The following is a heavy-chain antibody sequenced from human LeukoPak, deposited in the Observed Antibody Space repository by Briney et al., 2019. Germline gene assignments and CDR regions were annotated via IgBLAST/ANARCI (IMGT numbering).Heavy chain of an antibody. CDR1: GFTVSSNY. CDR3: ASSPYYFDGSGYSAYFDY. J-gene: IGHJ4*02. D-gene: IGHD3-22*01. V-gene: IGHV3-66*01. CDR2: IYSGGNT. Sequence: GGSLRLSCAASGFTVSSNYMGWVRQAPGKGLEWVSVIYSGGNTYYADSVKGRFTISRDNSKNTLYLQMNSLRAEDTAVYYCASSPYYFDGSGYSAYFDYWGQGTLVTVSS.